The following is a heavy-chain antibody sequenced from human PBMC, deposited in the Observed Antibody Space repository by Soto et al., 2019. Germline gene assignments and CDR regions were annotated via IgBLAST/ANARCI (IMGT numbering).Heavy chain of an antibody. CDR3: SRRTPLYASESSRFDT. V-gene: IGHV4-39*01. D-gene: IGHD3-10*01. CDR1: GGSITSSNDY. CDR2: MDYSGGT. Sequence: SETLSLTSAVSGGSITSSNDYWAWIRLPPGKGLEWIGTMDYSGGTNYSPSLMSRVTISADTSKNQFSLRLSSVTAADTAIYYCSRRTPLYASESSRFDTWGQGALVTVSS. J-gene: IGHJ5*02.